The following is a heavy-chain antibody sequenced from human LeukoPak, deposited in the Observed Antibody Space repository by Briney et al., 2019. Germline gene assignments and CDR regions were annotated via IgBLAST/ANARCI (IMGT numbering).Heavy chain of an antibody. CDR3: ARGRGLLWFGIPPRFFDY. CDR1: GGSFSGYY. J-gene: IGHJ4*02. D-gene: IGHD3-10*01. CDR2: INHSGST. Sequence: SETLSLTCAVYGGSFSGYYWSWIRQPPGKGLEWIGEINHSGSTNYNPSLKSRVTISVDTSKNQFSLKLSSVTAADTAVYYCARGRGLLWFGIPPRFFDYWGQGTLVTVSS. V-gene: IGHV4-34*01.